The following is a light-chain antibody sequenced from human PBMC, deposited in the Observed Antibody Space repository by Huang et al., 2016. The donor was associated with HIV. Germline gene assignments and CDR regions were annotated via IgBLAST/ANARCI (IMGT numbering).Light chain of an antibody. Sequence: ERVLTQSPGPLSVSPGERATLSCRTSQGIGNSLAWYQLKPGQAPRLLIYETFIRASDIPARFSGGGSEIDCTLTISGLQSEDSAVYYCQQYHEWPRTFGQGTKVEIK. CDR2: ETF. J-gene: IGKJ2*01. CDR3: QQYHEWPRT. V-gene: IGKV3-15*01. CDR1: QGIGNS.